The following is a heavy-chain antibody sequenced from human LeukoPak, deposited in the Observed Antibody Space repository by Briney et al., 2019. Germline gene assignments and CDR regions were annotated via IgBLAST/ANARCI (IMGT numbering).Heavy chain of an antibody. CDR3: AREPIVVVPAAVNWFDP. J-gene: IGHJ5*02. CDR1: GYTFTGYY. Sequence: ASEKVSCKASGYTFTGYYMHWVRQAPGQWLEWMGWINPNSGGTNYAQKFQGRVTMTRDTSISTAYMELSRLRSDDTAVYYCAREPIVVVPAAVNWFDPWGQGTLVTVSS. CDR2: INPNSGGT. V-gene: IGHV1-2*02. D-gene: IGHD2-2*01.